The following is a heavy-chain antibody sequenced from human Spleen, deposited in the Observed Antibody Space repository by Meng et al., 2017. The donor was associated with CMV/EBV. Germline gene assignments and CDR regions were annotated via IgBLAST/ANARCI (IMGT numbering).Heavy chain of an antibody. CDR2: MYYSGSP. D-gene: IGHD2-2*01. Sequence: SETLSLTCTASGGSISSSDSYWSWIRQSPGRGLEWITYMYYSGSPYNNPSLETRITMSIDTSKNQFSLRLNSVTAADTAVYYCASRSTRTDAFDFWGQGTLVTVSS. CDR3: ASRSTRTDAFDF. V-gene: IGHV4-30-4*08. CDR1: GGSISSSDSY. J-gene: IGHJ4*02.